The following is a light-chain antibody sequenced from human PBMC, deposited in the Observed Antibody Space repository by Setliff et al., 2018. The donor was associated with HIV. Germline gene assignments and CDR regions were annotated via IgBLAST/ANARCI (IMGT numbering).Light chain of an antibody. CDR1: KLGHKY. J-gene: IGLJ1*01. CDR3: QAWDSTTGV. CDR2: QDT. V-gene: IGLV3-1*01. Sequence: SYELTQPPSVSVSPGQTASITCSGDKLGHKYASWYQQKPGQSPVVVMYQDTKRPSGIPERFPGSNSGNTATLTISGTQAMDEADYYCQAWDSTTGVVGTGTKV.